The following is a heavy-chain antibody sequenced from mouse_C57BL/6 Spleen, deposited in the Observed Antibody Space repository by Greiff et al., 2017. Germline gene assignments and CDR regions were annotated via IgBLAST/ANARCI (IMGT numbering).Heavy chain of an antibody. J-gene: IGHJ4*01. CDR2: IYPSDSET. V-gene: IGHV1-61*01. D-gene: IGHD2-12*01. CDR3: ARKSYYSFPYAMDY. Sequence: VQLQQPGAELVRPGSSVKLSCKASGYTFNSYWMDWVKQRPGQGLEWIGNIYPSDSETHYNQKFKDKATLTVDKSSSTAYMQLSSLTSEDSAVYYCARKSYYSFPYAMDYWGQGASVTVSS. CDR1: GYTFNSYW.